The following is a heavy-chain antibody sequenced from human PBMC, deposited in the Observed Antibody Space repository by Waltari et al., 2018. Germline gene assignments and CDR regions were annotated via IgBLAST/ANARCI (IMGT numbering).Heavy chain of an antibody. J-gene: IGHJ6*02. CDR3: ASLGRMVHRSPSVAGSRYYYYYGMDV. V-gene: IGHV4-34*01. CDR1: GGSFSGYY. D-gene: IGHD6-19*01. CDR2: INHSGST. Sequence: QVQLQQWGAGLLKPSETLSLTCAVYGGSFSGYYWSWIRQPPGKGLGWSGAINHSGSTNYNPSLKSRVTISVDTSKNQFSLKLSSVTAADTAVYYCASLGRMVHRSPSVAGSRYYYYYGMDVWGQGTTVTVSS.